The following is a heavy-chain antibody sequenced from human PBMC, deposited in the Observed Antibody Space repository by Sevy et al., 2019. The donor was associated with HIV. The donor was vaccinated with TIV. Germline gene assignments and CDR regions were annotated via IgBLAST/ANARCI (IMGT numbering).Heavy chain of an antibody. CDR3: ARGTRGTFDS. V-gene: IGHV3-74*01. CDR1: GFTFSSSW. J-gene: IGHJ4*02. Sequence: GGSLRLSCAASGFTFSSSWIHWVRQVPGKGLVWVSRINSDGGSLSYADSVKGRFTISRDNAKKTLYLQMNSLRAEDTAMYFCARGTRGTFDSWGQGALVTVSS. CDR2: INSDGGSL. D-gene: IGHD1-1*01.